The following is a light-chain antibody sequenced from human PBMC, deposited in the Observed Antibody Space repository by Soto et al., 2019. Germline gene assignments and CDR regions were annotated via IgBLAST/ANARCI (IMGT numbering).Light chain of an antibody. CDR1: QSIGNW. Sequence: DIQMTQSPSTLSASVGDRVTITCRASQSIGNWLAWYQQKPGKAPDLLIYKASNLASGVPARLSGSRSGTEFTLTISSLQPDDFATYYCQHYSSYPLTFGGGTRVEIK. V-gene: IGKV1-5*03. CDR2: KAS. CDR3: QHYSSYPLT. J-gene: IGKJ4*01.